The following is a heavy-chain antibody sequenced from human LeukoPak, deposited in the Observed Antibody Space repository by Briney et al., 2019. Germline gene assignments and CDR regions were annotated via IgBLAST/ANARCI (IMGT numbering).Heavy chain of an antibody. CDR3: ARHGNYNFDY. J-gene: IGHJ4*02. Sequence: GGSLRLSCAASGFTFSSYWMSWVRQAPGKGLEWVANIKEDGSEKYYADSVKGRFTISRDNAKNSLYLQMNSLRAEDTALYYCARHGNYNFDYWGQGTLVTVSS. D-gene: IGHD5-24*01. CDR2: IKEDGSEK. CDR1: GFTFSSYW. V-gene: IGHV3-7*05.